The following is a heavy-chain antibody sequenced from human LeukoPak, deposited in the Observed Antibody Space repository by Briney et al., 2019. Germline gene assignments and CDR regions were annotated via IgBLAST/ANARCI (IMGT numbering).Heavy chain of an antibody. J-gene: IGHJ6*03. V-gene: IGHV1-69*05. CDR3: ARGPFALVVVHSPPVNYMDV. Sequence: ASVKVSCKASGGTFSSYAISWVRQAPGQGLEWMGGIIPIFGTANYAQKFQGRVTITTDGSTSTAYMELSSLRSEDTAVYYCARGPFALVVVHSPPVNYMDVWGKGTTVTVSS. CDR2: IIPIFGTA. D-gene: IGHD2-2*01. CDR1: GGTFSSYA.